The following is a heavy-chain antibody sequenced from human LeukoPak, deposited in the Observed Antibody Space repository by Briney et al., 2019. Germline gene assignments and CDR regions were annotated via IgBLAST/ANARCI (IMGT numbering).Heavy chain of an antibody. CDR2: ISSSSSYI. CDR3: ARENRNYYDSSGYYPGNWFDP. J-gene: IGHJ5*02. V-gene: IGHV3-21*01. Sequence: GGSLRLSCAASGFTFSSYSMNWVRQAPGKGLEWVSSISSSSSYIYYADSVKGRFTISRDNAKNSLYLQMNSLRAEDTAVYYCARENRNYYDSSGYYPGNWFDPWGQGTLVTVSS. CDR1: GFTFSSYS. D-gene: IGHD3-22*01.